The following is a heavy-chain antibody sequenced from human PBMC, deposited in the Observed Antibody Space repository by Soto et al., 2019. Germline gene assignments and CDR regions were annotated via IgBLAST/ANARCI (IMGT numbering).Heavy chain of an antibody. D-gene: IGHD4-17*01. CDR2: ISSSGSTI. CDR1: GFTFSSYE. J-gene: IGHJ6*02. Sequence: SLRLSCAASGFTFSSYEMNWVRQAPGKGLEWVSYISSSGSTIYYADSVKDRFTISRDNAKNSLYLQMNSLRAEDTAVYYCARAPRTTVWYYGMDVWGQGTTVTVYS. V-gene: IGHV3-48*03. CDR3: ARAPRTTVWYYGMDV.